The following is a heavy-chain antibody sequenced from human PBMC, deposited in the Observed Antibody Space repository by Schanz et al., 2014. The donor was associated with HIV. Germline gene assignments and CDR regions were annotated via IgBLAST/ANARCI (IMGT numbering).Heavy chain of an antibody. V-gene: IGHV3-23*01. CDR2: ISGGGAGT. CDR3: AREREESIAYYYYGMDV. CDR1: GFTLSSYS. Sequence: EVQLLESGGGLVQPGGSLRLSCAASGFTLSSYSMSWVRQAPGKGLEWVSAISGGGAGTYYADSVKGRLAISRDNSKNTLYLQMNSLRAEDTAVYYCAREREESIAYYYYGMDVWGQGTAVTVSS. D-gene: IGHD1-26*01. J-gene: IGHJ6*02.